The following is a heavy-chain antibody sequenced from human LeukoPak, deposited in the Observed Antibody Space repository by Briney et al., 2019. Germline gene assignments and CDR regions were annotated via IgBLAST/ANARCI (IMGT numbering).Heavy chain of an antibody. D-gene: IGHD1-1*01. J-gene: IGHJ1*01. CDR2: INAGNGNT. CDR3: AGGGYPSQYFQH. CDR1: GGTFSSYA. V-gene: IGHV1-3*01. Sequence: GASVKVSCKASGGTFSSYAMHWVRQAPGQRLEWMGWINAGNGNTKYSQKFQGRVTITRDTSASTAYMELSSLRSEDTAVYYCAGGGYPSQYFQHWGQGTLVTVSS.